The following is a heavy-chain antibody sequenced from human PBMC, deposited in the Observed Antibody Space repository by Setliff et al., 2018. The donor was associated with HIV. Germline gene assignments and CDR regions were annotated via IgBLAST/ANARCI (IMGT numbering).Heavy chain of an antibody. CDR3: ARGSWAGYESGGYYHFDF. V-gene: IGHV3-48*01. CDR2: IDYRTNIA. D-gene: IGHD3-22*01. Sequence: PGGSLRLSCAASGFTFSSYGMHWVRQAPGEGQEWVGDIDYRTNIASYADAVRGRFTISRDNADNSLFLQMNGLRAEDTALYFCARGSWAGYESGGYYHFDFWGQGTLVTVSS. J-gene: IGHJ4*02. CDR1: GFTFSSYG.